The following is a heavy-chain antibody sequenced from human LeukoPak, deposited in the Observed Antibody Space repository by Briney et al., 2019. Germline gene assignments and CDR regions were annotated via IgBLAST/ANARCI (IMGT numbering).Heavy chain of an antibody. Sequence: SETLSLTCAVSGYSISSGYYWGWIRQPPGKGLEWIGYIYYSGSTYYNPSLKSRVTISVDTSKNQFSLKLSSVTAADTAVYYCATDYGSGSYYLDYWGQGTLVTVSS. CDR3: ATDYGSGSYYLDY. CDR1: GYSISSGYY. D-gene: IGHD3-10*01. CDR2: IYYSGST. V-gene: IGHV4-30-4*08. J-gene: IGHJ4*02.